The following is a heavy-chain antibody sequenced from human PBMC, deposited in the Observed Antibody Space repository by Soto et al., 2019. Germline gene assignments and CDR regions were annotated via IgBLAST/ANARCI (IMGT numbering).Heavy chain of an antibody. D-gene: IGHD6-19*01. J-gene: IGHJ4*02. CDR2: ISYDGSNK. CDR1: GFTFSSYA. CDR3: ARDRSPYSSGWPDY. V-gene: IGHV3-30-3*01. Sequence: PVGSLRLSCAASGFTFSSYAMHWVRQAPGKGLEWVAVISYDGSNKYYADSVKGRFTISRDNSKNTLYLQMNSLRAEDTAVYYCARDRSPYSSGWPDYWGQGTLVTVSS.